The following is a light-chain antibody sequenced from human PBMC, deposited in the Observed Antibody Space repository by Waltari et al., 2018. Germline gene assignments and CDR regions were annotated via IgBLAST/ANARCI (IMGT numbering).Light chain of an antibody. CDR1: QSVSIY. CDR2: HTS. J-gene: IGKJ1*01. V-gene: IGKV3-20*01. CDR3: QHYKSLPVS. Sequence: IVLTQSPGPLSLSPGERATLSCRASQSVSIYLAWYQQKPGQAPRLLIYHTSTRATGMPERFRGRGSCNNLRLTNSGLGPEDFAVYYCQHYKSLPVSFGRGSRVEIE.